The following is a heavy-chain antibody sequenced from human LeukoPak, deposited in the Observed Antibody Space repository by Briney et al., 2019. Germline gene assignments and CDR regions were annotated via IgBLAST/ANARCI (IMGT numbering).Heavy chain of an antibody. J-gene: IGHJ5*02. CDR3: ARGGVDFWSGSHRKNWFDL. CDR1: GGSFSGYY. CDR2: INHSGST. D-gene: IGHD3-3*01. Sequence: PSETLSLTCAVYGGSFSGYYWSWIRQPPGKGLEWIGEINHSGSTNYNPSLKSQVTISLDTFRNQFSLKLTSVTAADTAVYYCARGGVDFWSGSHRKNWFDLWGQGHLVTVSS. V-gene: IGHV4-34*01.